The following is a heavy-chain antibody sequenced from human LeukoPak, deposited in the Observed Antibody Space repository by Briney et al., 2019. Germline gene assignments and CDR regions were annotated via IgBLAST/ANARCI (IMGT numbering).Heavy chain of an antibody. CDR1: GFTFSSYA. Sequence: GGSLRLSCAASGFTFSSYAVSWVRQAPGKGLEWVSAISGSGGSTYYADSVKGRFTIPRDNSKNTLYLQMNSLRAEDTAVYYCAKDRTYYYDSSGPYYFDYWGQGTLVTVSS. J-gene: IGHJ4*02. D-gene: IGHD3-22*01. CDR2: ISGSGGST. CDR3: AKDRTYYYDSSGPYYFDY. V-gene: IGHV3-23*01.